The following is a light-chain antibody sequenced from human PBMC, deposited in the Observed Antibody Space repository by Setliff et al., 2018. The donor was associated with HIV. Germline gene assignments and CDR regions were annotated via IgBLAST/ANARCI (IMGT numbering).Light chain of an antibody. V-gene: IGLV2-14*01. Sequence: QSALTQPASVSGSPGQSITISCTGTSNDVGGHNYVSWYQQYTGKAPKLIIYEVSIRPSGVSNRFSGSKSGNTASLTISGLQAEDGADYYCISYTVNSTPLYVLGTGTKVTVL. J-gene: IGLJ1*01. CDR1: SNDVGGHNY. CDR3: ISYTVNSTPLYV. CDR2: EVS.